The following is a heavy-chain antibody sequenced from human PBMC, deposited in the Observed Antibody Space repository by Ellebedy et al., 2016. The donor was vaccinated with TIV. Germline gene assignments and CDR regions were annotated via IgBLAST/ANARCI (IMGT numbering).Heavy chain of an antibody. V-gene: IGHV3-23*01. CDR1: GFTFSNYA. J-gene: IGHJ4*02. D-gene: IGHD2-15*01. CDR2: INGSGGRI. Sequence: GESLKISXTVRGFTFSNYAMSWVRQAPGKGLEWVADINGSGGRIFYADSVKGRFTISRDNSRNTLYLQMNSLRAEDTAVYYCARRGAVPGTLDNWGQGTLVTVSS. CDR3: ARRGAVPGTLDN.